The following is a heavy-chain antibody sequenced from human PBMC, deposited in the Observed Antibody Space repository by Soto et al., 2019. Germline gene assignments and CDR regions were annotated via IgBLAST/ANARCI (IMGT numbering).Heavy chain of an antibody. D-gene: IGHD2-2*01. Sequence: PGGSLRLSCAASGFNFSSYNINWVRQAPGKGLEWVSSISSGSNHIFYANAVRGRFTISRDNATNSLYLQMNSLRAEDMAVYYCAKDRRRASPVRGGMDVWGQGTTVTVSS. CDR1: GFNFSSYN. CDR2: ISSGSNHI. J-gene: IGHJ6*02. V-gene: IGHV3-21*01. CDR3: AKDRRRASPVRGGMDV.